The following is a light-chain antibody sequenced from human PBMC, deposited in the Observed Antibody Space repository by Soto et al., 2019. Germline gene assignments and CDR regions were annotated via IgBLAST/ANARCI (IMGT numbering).Light chain of an antibody. V-gene: IGKV1-5*03. CDR3: QQYNVYST. J-gene: IGKJ4*01. Sequence: DIQITQSPSTLSASLGDRVNITCRASQSISSWLAWYQQKPGKAPKVLIYKASNLESGVPSRFSGSGSETEFTLTISSLQPDDFATYYCQQYNVYSTFGGGTKVDIK. CDR2: KAS. CDR1: QSISSW.